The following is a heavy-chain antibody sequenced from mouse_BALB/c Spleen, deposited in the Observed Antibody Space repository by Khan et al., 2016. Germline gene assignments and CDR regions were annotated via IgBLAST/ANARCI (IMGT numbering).Heavy chain of an antibody. Sequence: EVELVESGGGLVQPGGSRKLSCAASGLSFSSSGMHWVRQTPEKGLEWVAYISSGSSTIYYADTVKGRFTISRDNPNNTLFLQMTSLRSEDTAMYYCARSIYYHFTYWGQGTLVTVSA. CDR3: ARSIYYHFTY. CDR1: GLSFSSSG. V-gene: IGHV5-17*02. D-gene: IGHD1-1*01. J-gene: IGHJ3*01. CDR2: ISSGSSTI.